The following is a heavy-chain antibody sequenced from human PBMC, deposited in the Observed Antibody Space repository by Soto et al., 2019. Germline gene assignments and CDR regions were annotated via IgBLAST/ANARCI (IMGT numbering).Heavy chain of an antibody. CDR1: GFTFSSYG. V-gene: IGHV3-30*18. CDR3: AKDRRITGTTADY. J-gene: IGHJ4*02. CDR2: ISYDGSNK. Sequence: ESGGGVVQPGRSLRLSCAASGFTFSSYGMHWVRQAPGKGLEWVAVISYDGSNKYYADSVKGRFTISRDNSKNTLYLQMNSLRAEDTAVYYCAKDRRITGTTADYWGQGTLVTVSS. D-gene: IGHD1-20*01.